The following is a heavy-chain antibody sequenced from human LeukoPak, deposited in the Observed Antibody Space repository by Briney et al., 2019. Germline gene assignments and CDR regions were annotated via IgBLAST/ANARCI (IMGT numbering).Heavy chain of an antibody. CDR3: ARSGKMILLRPWDFDY. Sequence: PSETLSLTCTVSGGSISSYYWSWIRQPPGKGLEWIGYIYYSGSTNYNPSLKSRVTISVDTSKNQFSLKLSSVTAADTAVYYCARSGKMILLRPWDFDYWGQGTLVTVSS. CDR2: IYYSGST. D-gene: IGHD3-22*01. J-gene: IGHJ4*02. CDR1: GGSISSYY. V-gene: IGHV4-59*01.